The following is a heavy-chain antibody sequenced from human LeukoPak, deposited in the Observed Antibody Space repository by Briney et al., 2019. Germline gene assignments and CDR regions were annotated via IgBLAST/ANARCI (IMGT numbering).Heavy chain of an antibody. CDR2: ISTSGGTM. J-gene: IGHJ3*01. V-gene: IGHV3-48*03. D-gene: IGHD2-15*01. CDR3: ARDDCSGGSCFSKDAFDL. CDR1: GFTFSSYE. Sequence: GGSLRLSCAASGFTFSSYEMNWVRQAPGKGLEWVSYISTSGGTMYYADSVKGRFTISRDNAKNSLYLQLNSLRAEDTAVYFCARDDCSGGSCFSKDAFDLWGQGTMVTVS.